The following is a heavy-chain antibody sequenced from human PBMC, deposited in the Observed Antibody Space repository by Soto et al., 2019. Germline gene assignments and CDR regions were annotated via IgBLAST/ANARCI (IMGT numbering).Heavy chain of an antibody. CDR2: IRWNGETP. D-gene: IGHD1-1*01. J-gene: IGHJ6*03. Sequence: EVVLVEAGGGLVQPGGALRLSCVASGFNFDDFAMHWVRQAPGKGLQWVSGIRWNGETPAYGDSVKGRFIISRDNVRKSLYLQLKSLRPVDTAVYFCARVKTRVAYRDDSMDVWGKGPPVPVS. CDR1: GFNFDDFA. V-gene: IGHV3-9*01. CDR3: ARVKTRVAYRDDSMDV.